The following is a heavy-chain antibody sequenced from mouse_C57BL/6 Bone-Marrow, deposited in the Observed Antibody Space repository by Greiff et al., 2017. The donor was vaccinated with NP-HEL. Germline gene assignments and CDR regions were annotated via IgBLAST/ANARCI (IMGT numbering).Heavy chain of an antibody. CDR1: GYTFTSYW. CDR3: AGPLYYYGFAY. CDR2: IHPSDSDT. V-gene: IGHV1-74*01. Sequence: VKLQQPGAELVKPGASVKVSCKASGYTFTSYWMHWVKQRPGQGLEWIGRIHPSDSDTNYNQKFKGKATLTVDKSSSTAYMQLSSLTSEDSAVYYCAGPLYYYGFAYWGQGTLVTVSA. J-gene: IGHJ3*01. D-gene: IGHD1-1*01.